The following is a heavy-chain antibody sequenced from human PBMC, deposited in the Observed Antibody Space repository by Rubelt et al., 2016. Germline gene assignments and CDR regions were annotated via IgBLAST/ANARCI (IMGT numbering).Heavy chain of an antibody. CDR3: AGEASYRYGDYVDY. J-gene: IGHJ4*02. CDR2: VGGSGCST. CDR1: GLTFSSYA. Sequence: EVQLLESGGGLVQPGGSLRLSCAASGLTFSSYAMSWVRQAPGKGLEWVSAVGGSGCSTYYADSVKGRFIIPRDKSEDKLCLQVNSLRAEDTAGDDCAGEASYRYGDYVDYWGQGTLVTVSS. V-gene: IGHV3-23*01. D-gene: IGHD4/OR15-4a*01.